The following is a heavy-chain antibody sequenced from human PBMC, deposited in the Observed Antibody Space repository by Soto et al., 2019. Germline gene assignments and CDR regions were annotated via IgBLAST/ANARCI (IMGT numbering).Heavy chain of an antibody. V-gene: IGHV4-59*01. CDR3: ARERTPRTGFDY. Sequence: SETLSLTCTVSVGSITGYYWSWIRQSPGKGLEWIGCSYYTGATNYNPSLKSRVTISVDTSKNQFSLTLSSATAVDTAVYYCARERTPRTGFDYWGQGTLVTVSS. J-gene: IGHJ4*02. D-gene: IGHD7-27*01. CDR2: SYYTGAT. CDR1: VGSITGYY.